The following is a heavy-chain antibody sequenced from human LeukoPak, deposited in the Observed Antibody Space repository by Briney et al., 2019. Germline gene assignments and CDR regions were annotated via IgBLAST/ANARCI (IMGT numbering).Heavy chain of an antibody. CDR1: GFIFSSYG. Sequence: PGGSLRLSCEASGFIFSSYGFHWVRQAPGKGLEWVTLISYDGRNQYYGQSVKGRFTISRDNSKNTLYLQMNSLRAEDTAVYYCAKDSSSSRYNWFDPWGQGTLVTVSS. V-gene: IGHV3-30*18. D-gene: IGHD6-13*01. CDR2: ISYDGRNQ. J-gene: IGHJ5*02. CDR3: AKDSSSSRYNWFDP.